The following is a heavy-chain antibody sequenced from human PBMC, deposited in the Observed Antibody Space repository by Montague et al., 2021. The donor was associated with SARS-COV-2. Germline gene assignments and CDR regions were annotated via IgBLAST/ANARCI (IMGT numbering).Heavy chain of an antibody. V-gene: IGHV4-4*02. D-gene: IGHD4-11*01. CDR2: ISYGGIA. J-gene: IGHJ4*02. Sequence: SETLSLTCAVSGVSITSTNWWSLVRQPPGQGLEWIGEISYGGIATSNPSLKSRATISMDRSRNLFSLKLSSVTAADTAIYYCAGKVLTVPADYWGQGTLVNVS. CDR1: GVSITSTNW. CDR3: AGKVLTVPADY.